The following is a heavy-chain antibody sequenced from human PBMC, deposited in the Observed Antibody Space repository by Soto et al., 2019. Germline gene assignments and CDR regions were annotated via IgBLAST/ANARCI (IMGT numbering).Heavy chain of an antibody. J-gene: IGHJ4*02. D-gene: IGHD4-17*01. Sequence: SVKVSCKASGGTFSSYAISWVRQAPGQGLEWMGGIIPIFGTANYAQKFQGRVTITADESTSTAYMELSSLRSEDTAVYYGARDIDYGDSEFDYWGQGTLVTVSS. CDR2: IIPIFGTA. CDR3: ARDIDYGDSEFDY. V-gene: IGHV1-69*13. CDR1: GGTFSSYA.